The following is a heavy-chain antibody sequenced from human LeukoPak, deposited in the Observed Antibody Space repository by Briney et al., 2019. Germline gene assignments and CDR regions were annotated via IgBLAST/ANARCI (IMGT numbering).Heavy chain of an antibody. D-gene: IGHD4-17*01. V-gene: IGHV6-1*01. Sequence: SQTLSLTCAISGDSVSSNSAAWNWIRQSPSRGLEWLGRTYYRSKWYNDYAVSVKSRITINPDTSKNQFSLQLNSVTPEDTAVYYCAKLWTVTTPGGYYVDVWGKGTTVTVSS. CDR1: GDSVSSNSAA. CDR2: TYYRSKWYN. J-gene: IGHJ6*03. CDR3: AKLWTVTTPGGYYVDV.